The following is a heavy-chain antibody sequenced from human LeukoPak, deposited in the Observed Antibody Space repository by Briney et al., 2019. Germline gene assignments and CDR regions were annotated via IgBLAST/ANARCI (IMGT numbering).Heavy chain of an antibody. CDR1: GFTFSSYA. CDR3: AKTPGVATTCYFDY. CDR2: ISGSGGST. V-gene: IGHV3-23*01. D-gene: IGHD5-12*01. J-gene: IGHJ4*02. Sequence: PGGSLRLSCAASGFTFSSYAMSWVRQAPGKGLEWVSAISGSGGSTYYADSVKGRFTISRDNSKNTLYLQMNSLRAEDTAVYYSAKTPGVATTCYFDYWGQGTLVTVSS.